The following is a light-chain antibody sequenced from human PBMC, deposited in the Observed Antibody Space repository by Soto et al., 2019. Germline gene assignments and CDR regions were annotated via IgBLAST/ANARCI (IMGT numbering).Light chain of an antibody. CDR2: EVS. CDR3: TSYNSSSTLDV. V-gene: IGLV2-14*01. Sequence: QSALTQPASVSGSPGQSITISCTGTSSDVGGYNYVSWYQQHPGKAPKLMIYEVSNRPLGVSNRFSGSKSGNTASLTISGLHAEDEADYYFTSYNSSSTLDVFGAGTKLTVL. CDR1: SSDVGGYNY. J-gene: IGLJ1*01.